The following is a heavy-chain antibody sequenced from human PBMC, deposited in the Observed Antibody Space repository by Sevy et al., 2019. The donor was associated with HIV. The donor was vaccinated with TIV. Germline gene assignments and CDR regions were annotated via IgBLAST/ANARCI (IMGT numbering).Heavy chain of an antibody. Sequence: GGSRRLSWAASGFTFIGFGMHGVRRAPGRGREGVAVIWYDGSNKYYADSVKGRFTISRDNSKNMLYLQMNSLRAEDTAVYYCARDRDRDSSSWYYPDYWGQGTLVTVSS. J-gene: IGHJ4*02. CDR1: GFTFIGFG. CDR3: ARDRDRDSSSWYYPDY. D-gene: IGHD6-13*01. V-gene: IGHV3-33*01. CDR2: IWYDGSNK.